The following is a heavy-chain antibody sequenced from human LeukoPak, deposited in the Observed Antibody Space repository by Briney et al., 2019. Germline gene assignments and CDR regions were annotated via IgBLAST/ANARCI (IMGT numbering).Heavy chain of an antibody. CDR1: GGSISTYY. Sequence: PSQTLSLTCTVSGGSISTYYWSWIRQPAGQRLEWIGRIYTSDSTNYNPSLKSRFTMSVDTSKNQFSLKLSSVTAADTAVYYCARDGILRFPRGSWFNPWGQGALVTVSS. CDR2: IYTSDST. D-gene: IGHD4-17*01. V-gene: IGHV4-4*07. CDR3: ARDGILRFPRGSWFNP. J-gene: IGHJ5*02.